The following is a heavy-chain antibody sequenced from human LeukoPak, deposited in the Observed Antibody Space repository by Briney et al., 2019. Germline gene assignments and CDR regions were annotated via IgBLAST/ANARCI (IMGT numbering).Heavy chain of an antibody. CDR3: ARGVSGYAINWFDP. CDR1: GGSIRSY. V-gene: IGHV4-4*07. J-gene: IGHJ5*02. Sequence: SETLSLTCTVSGGSIRSYWSWIRQPAGKGLEWIGRIYGSGSTDYNPSLKSRVTMSIDTSKNQFSLNLISVTAADTAVYYCARGVSGYAINWFDPWGQGTLVTVSS. D-gene: IGHD5-18*01. CDR2: IYGSGST.